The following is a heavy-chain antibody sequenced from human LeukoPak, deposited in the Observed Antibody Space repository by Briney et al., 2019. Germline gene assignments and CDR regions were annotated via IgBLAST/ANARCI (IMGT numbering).Heavy chain of an antibody. CDR3: ARETSLAGFASGLGFNY. D-gene: IGHD6-19*01. CDR2: IYGSGYT. Sequence: PSETLSLTCTVSGGSISGWYWSWIRQPPGKGLEWIGYIYGSGYTNYNPSHKSRVTMSIDTSKNHSSLKLTSVTAADTATYYCARETSLAGFASGLGFNYWGQGILVTVSS. J-gene: IGHJ4*02. V-gene: IGHV4-59*01. CDR1: GGSISGWY.